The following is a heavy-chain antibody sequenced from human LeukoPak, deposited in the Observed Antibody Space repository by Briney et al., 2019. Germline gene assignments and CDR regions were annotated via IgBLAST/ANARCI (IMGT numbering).Heavy chain of an antibody. Sequence: GGSLRLSCAAYGFNFDNYAMHWVRQAPGKGLEWVSGISWNSGILGYTESVKGRFTVSRDNAKNSLYLQMNSLRPEDTALYYYAKVSVPGPRGPFDYWGQGTLVTVSS. CDR3: AKVSVPGPRGPFDY. J-gene: IGHJ4*02. V-gene: IGHV3-9*01. D-gene: IGHD3-10*01. CDR2: ISWNSGIL. CDR1: GFNFDNYA.